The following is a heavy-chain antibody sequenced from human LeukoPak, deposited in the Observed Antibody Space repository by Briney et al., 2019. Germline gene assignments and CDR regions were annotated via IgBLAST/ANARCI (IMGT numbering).Heavy chain of an antibody. CDR2: INAGNANT. J-gene: IGHJ4*02. Sequence: ASVKVSCKASGYTFTSYAMHWVRQAPGQRPEWMGWINAGNANTKYSQKFQGRVTITRDTSASTGYMELSSLSSEDTAVYYCATSRWLRPCFDYWGQGTLVTVSS. CDR1: GYTFTSYA. D-gene: IGHD5-18*01. V-gene: IGHV1-3*01. CDR3: ATSRWLRPCFDY.